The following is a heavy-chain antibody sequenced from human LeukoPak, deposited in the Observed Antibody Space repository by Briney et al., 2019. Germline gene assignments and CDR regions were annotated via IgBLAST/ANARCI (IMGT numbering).Heavy chain of an antibody. D-gene: IGHD2-2*01. CDR3: ARRLGYCSSTSCYQFDY. CDR2: INHSGST. V-gene: IGHV4-34*01. Sequence: SETLSLTCAVYGGSFSGYYWSWIRQPPGKGLEWIGEINHSGSTNYNPSLKSRATISVDTSKSQFSLKLSSVTAADTAVYYCARRLGYCSSTSCYQFDYWGQGTLVTVSS. CDR1: GGSFSGYY. J-gene: IGHJ4*02.